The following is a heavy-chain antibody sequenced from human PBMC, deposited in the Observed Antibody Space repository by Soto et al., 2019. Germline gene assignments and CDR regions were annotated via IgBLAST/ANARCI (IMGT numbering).Heavy chain of an antibody. CDR2: IIPIFGTA. D-gene: IGHD3-22*01. CDR3: ASHYDSSGFPYYYYGMDV. Sequence: GASVKVSCKASGGTFSSYAISWVRQAPGQGLEWMGGIIPIFGTANYAQKFQGRVTITADEPTSTAYMELSSLRSEDTAVYYCASHYDSSGFPYYYYGMDVWGQGTTVTVSS. V-gene: IGHV1-69*13. J-gene: IGHJ6*02. CDR1: GGTFSSYA.